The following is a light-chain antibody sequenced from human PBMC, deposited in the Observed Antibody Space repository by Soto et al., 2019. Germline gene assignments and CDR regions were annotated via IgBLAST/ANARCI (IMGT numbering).Light chain of an antibody. Sequence: DIQMTQSPSSVSASVGDRVTITCRASQSISMWLASYQQKPGKAPKLLIYAASSLQSGVPSRFSGSGSGTEFTLTITSLQPEDFATYYCQQAHSFPYTFGQGTKLRIK. V-gene: IGKV1D-12*01. CDR1: QSISMW. J-gene: IGKJ2*01. CDR2: AAS. CDR3: QQAHSFPYT.